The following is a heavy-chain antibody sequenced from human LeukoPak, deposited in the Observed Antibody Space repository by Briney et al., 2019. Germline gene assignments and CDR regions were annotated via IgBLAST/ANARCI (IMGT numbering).Heavy chain of an antibody. CDR2: ISSSGGST. D-gene: IGHD4-17*01. CDR3: AKGATVTTD. J-gene: IGHJ4*02. Sequence: PSETLSLTCTVSGGSISSYYWSWIRQPPGKGLEWVSAISSSGGSTYYADSVKGRFTISRGNSKNTLYLQMNSLRAEDTAVYYCAKGATVTTDWGQGTLVTVSS. CDR1: GGSISSYY. V-gene: IGHV3-23*01.